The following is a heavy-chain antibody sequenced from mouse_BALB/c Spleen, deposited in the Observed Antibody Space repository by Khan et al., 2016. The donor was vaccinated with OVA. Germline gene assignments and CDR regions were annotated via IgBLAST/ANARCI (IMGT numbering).Heavy chain of an antibody. J-gene: IGHJ2*01. V-gene: IGHV1S81*02. Sequence: VKLMESGAELVKAGASVKMSCKASGYTFTSYWMHWVKQRLGQGLEWFAETNPTNGRTYYNEKFKSKATLTVDKSSSTAYMLLSGPTFEDSAVYYYARIKKIVATYFDYWGQGTTLTVSS. D-gene: IGHD1-1*01. CDR1: GYTFTSYW. CDR2: TNPTNGRT. CDR3: ARIKKIVATYFDY.